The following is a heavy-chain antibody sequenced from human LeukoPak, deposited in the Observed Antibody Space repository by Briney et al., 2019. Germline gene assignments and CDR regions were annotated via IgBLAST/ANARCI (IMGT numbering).Heavy chain of an antibody. V-gene: IGHV3-30-3*01. J-gene: IGHJ4*02. CDR3: ARGLPPLDY. CDR2: ISYDGSNK. Sequence: PGGSLRLSCAASGFTFSSYAMHWVRQAPGKGLEWVAVISYDGSNKYYADSVKGRFTISRDNSKNTLYLQMNSLRAEGTAVYYCARGLPPLDYWGQGTLVTVSS. CDR1: GFTFSSYA.